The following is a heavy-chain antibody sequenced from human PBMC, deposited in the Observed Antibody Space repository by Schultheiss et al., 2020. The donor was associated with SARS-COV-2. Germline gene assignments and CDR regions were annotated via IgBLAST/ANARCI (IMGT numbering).Heavy chain of an antibody. V-gene: IGHV4-59*12. Sequence: SQTLSLTCTVSGGSISSYYWSWIRRPPGKGLEWIGHVSYRGSTNYNPSFKSRVIMFLDTSKNQFSLKLSSVTAADTAVYYCARGAATLFDPWGQGTLVTVSS. D-gene: IGHD2-15*01. CDR1: GGSISSYY. CDR2: VSYRGST. J-gene: IGHJ5*02. CDR3: ARGAATLFDP.